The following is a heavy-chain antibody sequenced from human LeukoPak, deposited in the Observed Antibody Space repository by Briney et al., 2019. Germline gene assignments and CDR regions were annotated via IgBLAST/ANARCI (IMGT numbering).Heavy chain of an antibody. J-gene: IGHJ5*02. Sequence: SQTLSLTCTVSGGSISSGGYYWSWIRQHPGKGLEWIGYIYDSGSTYYNPSLKSRVPISVDTSKNQFSLTLSSVTAADTAVYYCARVSYPPGIAAAGWDWFDPWGQGTLVTVSS. CDR3: ARVSYPPGIAAAGWDWFDP. CDR1: GGSISSGGYY. D-gene: IGHD6-13*01. CDR2: IYDSGST. V-gene: IGHV4-31*03.